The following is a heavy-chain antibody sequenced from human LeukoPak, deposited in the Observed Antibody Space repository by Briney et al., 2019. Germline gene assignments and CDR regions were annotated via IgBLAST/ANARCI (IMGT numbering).Heavy chain of an antibody. CDR1: GFTFSSYA. CDR2: ISYDGSNK. D-gene: IGHD6-13*01. Sequence: GGSLRLSCAASGFTFSSYAMHWVRQAPGKGLEWVAVISYDGSNKYYADSVKGRFTISRDNSKNTLYLQMNSLRAKDTAVYYCARDRQQLPGWWGQGTLVTVSS. V-gene: IGHV3-30-3*01. J-gene: IGHJ4*02. CDR3: ARDRQQLPGW.